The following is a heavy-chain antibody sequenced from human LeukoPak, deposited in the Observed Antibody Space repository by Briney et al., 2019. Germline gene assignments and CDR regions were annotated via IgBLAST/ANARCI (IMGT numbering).Heavy chain of an antibody. Sequence: GGSLRLSCAASGFTFSSYSMNWVRQAPGKGLEWVSYISSSSSTIYYADSVKGRFIISRDNAKNSLYLQMNSLRAEDTAVYYCARSPGGATPNLDYWGQGPLVTVSS. CDR1: GFTFSSYS. D-gene: IGHD1-26*01. V-gene: IGHV3-48*01. J-gene: IGHJ4*02. CDR3: ARSPGGATPNLDY. CDR2: ISSSSSTI.